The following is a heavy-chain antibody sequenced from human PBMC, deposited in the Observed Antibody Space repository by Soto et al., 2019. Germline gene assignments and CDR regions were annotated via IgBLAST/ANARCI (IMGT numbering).Heavy chain of an antibody. CDR2: IKTDGRST. D-gene: IGHD6-6*01. Sequence: EVQLVESGGGLVQPGGSLRLSCAASGFTFSTYWMHWVRQAPGKGLVWVSRIKTDGRSTSYADSVRGRFTISRDNAKNTPNQQMNSLRAEDTAVYYSARSYTSSSVGPWGQGTLVAVFS. J-gene: IGHJ5*02. V-gene: IGHV3-74*01. CDR1: GFTFSTYW. CDR3: ARSYTSSSVGP.